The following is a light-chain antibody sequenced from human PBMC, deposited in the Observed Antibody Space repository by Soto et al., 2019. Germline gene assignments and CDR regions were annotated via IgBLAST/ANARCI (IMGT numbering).Light chain of an antibody. CDR2: DAS. V-gene: IGKV3-11*01. CDR1: QSVSTY. Sequence: IVLTQSPATLSLSPGERATLSCRASQSVSTYLAWYQQKGGQAPRLLIYDASSRATGIPARFSGSGSGTDFTITISNLEPEDFAVYYCQQRSDWPTFGGGTTVEIK. J-gene: IGKJ4*01. CDR3: QQRSDWPT.